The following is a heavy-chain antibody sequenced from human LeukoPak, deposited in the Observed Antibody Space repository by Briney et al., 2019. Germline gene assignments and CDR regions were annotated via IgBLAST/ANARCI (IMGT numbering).Heavy chain of an antibody. CDR3: ARDNPLDAFDI. CDR2: IIPIFGTA. CDR1: VCTFSSYA. D-gene: IGHD1-14*01. Sequence: SVKVSCKASVCTFSSYAISWVRQAHGQGLEWMGGIIPIFGTANYAQKFQGRVTITADESTSTAYMELSSLRSEDTAVYYCARDNPLDAFDIWGQGTMVTVSS. J-gene: IGHJ3*02. V-gene: IGHV1-69*13.